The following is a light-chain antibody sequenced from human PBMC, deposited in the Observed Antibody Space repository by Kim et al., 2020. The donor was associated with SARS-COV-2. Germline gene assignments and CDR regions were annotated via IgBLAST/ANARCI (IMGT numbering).Light chain of an antibody. Sequence: EIVLTQSPGTLSLSPGERATLSCRDSQRVSSSYLAWYQQKPGQAPRLLLYVASSRATGIPDRFSGSGSGTDFTLTISRLKPEDFAVYYCQQYGSSPPYTFGQGTKLVIK. V-gene: IGKV3-20*01. CDR3: QQYGSSPPYT. J-gene: IGKJ2*01. CDR2: VAS. CDR1: QRVSSSY.